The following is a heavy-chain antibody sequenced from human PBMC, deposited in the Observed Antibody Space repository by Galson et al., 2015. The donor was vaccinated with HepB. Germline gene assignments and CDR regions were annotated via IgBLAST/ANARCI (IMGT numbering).Heavy chain of an antibody. CDR1: GGTFNNYA. CDR2: VIPLFGSA. CDR3: ARVSRAIFRLYDAFEI. D-gene: IGHD2/OR15-2a*01. J-gene: IGHJ3*02. Sequence: SVKVSCKASGGTFNNYAINWVRQAPGHGLEWMGGVIPLFGSANYAQKFQGRVTITADEATSTAFMEPSGLRSDDTAVYYCARVSRAIFRLYDAFEIWGQGTLVTVSS. V-gene: IGHV1-69*13.